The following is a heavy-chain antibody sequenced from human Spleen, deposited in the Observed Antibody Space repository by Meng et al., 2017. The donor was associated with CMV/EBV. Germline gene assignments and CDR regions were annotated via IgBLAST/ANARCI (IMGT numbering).Heavy chain of an antibody. CDR3: AKDQDPWYQLLLDY. D-gene: IGHD2-2*01. J-gene: IGHJ4*02. Sequence: GESLKISCAASGFNFSIFGMHWVRQAPGKGLEWVAFIRYDGSDKYFADSVKGRFTISRDNSKNTLYLQMNSLRAEDTAVYYCAKDQDPWYQLLLDYWGQGTLVTVSS. CDR2: IRYDGSDK. CDR1: GFNFSIFG. V-gene: IGHV3-30*02.